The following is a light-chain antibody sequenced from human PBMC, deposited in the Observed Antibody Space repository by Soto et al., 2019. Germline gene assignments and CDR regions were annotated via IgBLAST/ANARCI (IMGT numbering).Light chain of an antibody. Sequence: QSARTQPASVSGSPGQSITISCTGTSSDIGGYNYVSWYQQHPGKAPRLIIYEVSNRPSGVSNHFSGSKTGNTASLTISGLQAEDEADYYCFSHRGGDSHVFGTGTKVTVL. V-gene: IGLV2-14*01. CDR3: FSHRGGDSHV. CDR1: SSDIGGYNY. CDR2: EVS. J-gene: IGLJ1*01.